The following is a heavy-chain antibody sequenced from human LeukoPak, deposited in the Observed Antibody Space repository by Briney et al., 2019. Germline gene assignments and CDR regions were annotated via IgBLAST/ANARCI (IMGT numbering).Heavy chain of an antibody. CDR3: AKEGRITMIVVVITPHAFDI. J-gene: IGHJ3*02. Sequence: GGSLRLSCAASGFTFGSYAMSWVRQAPGKGLEWVSAISGSGGSTYYADSVKGRFTISRDNSKNTLYLQMNSLRAEDTAVYYCAKEGRITMIVVVITPHAFDIWGQGTMVTVSS. CDR2: ISGSGGST. CDR1: GFTFGSYA. D-gene: IGHD3-22*01. V-gene: IGHV3-23*01.